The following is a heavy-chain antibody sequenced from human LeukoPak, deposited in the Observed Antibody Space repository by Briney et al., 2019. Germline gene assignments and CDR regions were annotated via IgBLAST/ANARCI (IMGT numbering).Heavy chain of an antibody. D-gene: IGHD3-22*01. J-gene: IGHJ4*02. CDR2: ISGSGGST. CDR1: GFTFSSYA. Sequence: GGSLRLSCAASGFTFSSYAMSWVRQAPGKGLEWVSAISGSGGSTYYADSVKGRFTISRDNSKNTLYLQMNSLRAEDTAVYYCAKTFITTIVVVIPTAFDYWGQGTLVTVSS. CDR3: AKTFITTIVVVIPTAFDY. V-gene: IGHV3-23*01.